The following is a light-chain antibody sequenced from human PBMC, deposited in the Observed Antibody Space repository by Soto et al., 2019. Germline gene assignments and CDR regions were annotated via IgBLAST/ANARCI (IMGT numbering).Light chain of an antibody. CDR1: QSVSSN. J-gene: IGKJ1*01. CDR2: GAS. CDR3: QQYNNWPTVT. Sequence: EIVMTQSPATLSVSPGERAPLSCRASQSVSSNLAWYQQKPGQAPRLLIYGASTRATGIPARFSGSGSGTEVTLTISSLQSEDFAVYYCQQYNNWPTVTFGQGTKGDI. V-gene: IGKV3-15*01.